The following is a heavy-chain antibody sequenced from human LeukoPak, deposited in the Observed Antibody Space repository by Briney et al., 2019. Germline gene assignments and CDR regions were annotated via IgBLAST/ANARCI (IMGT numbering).Heavy chain of an antibody. Sequence: GASVKVSCKASGYNFVNFGISWVRQAPGQGLEWMGWMNPNSGNTNYAQKFQGRVTLTRNTSISTAYMELSSLTSEDTAVYYCARNGQQVRYFQHWGQGTLVTVSS. CDR3: ARNGQQVRYFQH. D-gene: IGHD6-13*01. CDR2: MNPNSGNT. CDR1: GYNFVNFG. V-gene: IGHV1-8*02. J-gene: IGHJ1*01.